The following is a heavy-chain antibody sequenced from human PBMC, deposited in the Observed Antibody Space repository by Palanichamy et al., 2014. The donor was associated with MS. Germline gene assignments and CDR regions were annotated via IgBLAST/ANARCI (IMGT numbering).Heavy chain of an antibody. Sequence: NSGGTNYAQKFQGWVTMTRDTSISTAYMELSRLRSDDTAVYYCARDRGIAAAGKGHPLGYWGQGTLVTVSS. CDR3: ARDRGIAAAGKGHPLGY. V-gene: IGHV1-2*04. J-gene: IGHJ4*02. CDR2: NSGGT. D-gene: IGHD6-13*01.